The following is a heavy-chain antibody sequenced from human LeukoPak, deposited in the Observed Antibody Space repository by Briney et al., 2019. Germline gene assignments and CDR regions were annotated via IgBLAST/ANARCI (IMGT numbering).Heavy chain of an antibody. CDR2: INHSGST. CDR1: GGSFSSYY. CDR3: ARELRGTGSGGRAAGWYFDY. Sequence: SETLSLTCAVYGGSFSSYYWSWIRQPPGKGLEWIGEINHSGSTNYHPSLKSRVTIPVDTSKNQFTLKLSSVTAADTAVYYCARELRGTGSGGRAAGWYFDYWGQGTLVTVSS. J-gene: IGHJ4*02. V-gene: IGHV4-34*01. D-gene: IGHD2-15*01.